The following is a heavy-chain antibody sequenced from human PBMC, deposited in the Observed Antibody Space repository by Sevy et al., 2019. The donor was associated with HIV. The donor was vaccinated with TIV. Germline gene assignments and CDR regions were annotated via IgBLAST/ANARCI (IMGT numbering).Heavy chain of an antibody. CDR3: ATDIDYGGNSGDF. J-gene: IGHJ4*02. CDR1: GYTLTELS. CDR2: FDPEDGET. D-gene: IGHD4-17*01. V-gene: IGHV1-24*01. Sequence: ASVKVSCKVSGYTLTELSMHWVRQAPGKGLEWMGGFDPEDGETVYAQKFQGRVTMTEDTSTDTAYMELSSLRSEDTAVYYCATDIDYGGNSGDFWGQGTLVTVSS.